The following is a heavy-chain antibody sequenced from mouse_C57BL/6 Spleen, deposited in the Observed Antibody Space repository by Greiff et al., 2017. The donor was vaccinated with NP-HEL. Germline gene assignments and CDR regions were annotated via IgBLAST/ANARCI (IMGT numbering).Heavy chain of an antibody. Sequence: VQLQQSGTELVKPGASVKLSCKASGYTFTSYWMHWVKQRPGPGLEWIGNINPSNGGTNYNEKFKSKATLTVDKSSSTAYMQLSSLTSEDSAVYYCAREDVVTTPVYFDYWGKGTTLTVSS. CDR2: INPSNGGT. J-gene: IGHJ2*01. CDR1: GYTFTSYW. V-gene: IGHV1-53*01. CDR3: AREDVVTTPVYFDY. D-gene: IGHD2-2*01.